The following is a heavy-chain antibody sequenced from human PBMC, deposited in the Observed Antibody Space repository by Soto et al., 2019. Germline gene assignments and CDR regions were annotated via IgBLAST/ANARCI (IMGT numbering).Heavy chain of an antibody. CDR2: ISYDGSNK. CDR1: GFTFSSYG. D-gene: IGHD3-3*01. CDR3: AIGASYYDFWSGHGGPFDY. J-gene: IGHJ4*02. Sequence: QVQLVESGGGVVQPGRSLRLSCAASGFTFSSYGMHWVRQAPGKGLEWVAVISYDGSNKYYADSVKGRFTISRDNSKNTLYLQMNSLRAEDTAVYYCAIGASYYDFWSGHGGPFDYWGQGTLVTASS. V-gene: IGHV3-30*03.